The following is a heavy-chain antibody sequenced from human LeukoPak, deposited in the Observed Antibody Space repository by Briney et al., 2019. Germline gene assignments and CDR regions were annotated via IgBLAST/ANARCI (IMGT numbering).Heavy chain of an antibody. V-gene: IGHV1-24*01. CDR2: FDPEDGET. CDR3: ARGGFVVVPAAPYYFDY. J-gene: IGHJ4*02. CDR1: GYTLTELS. D-gene: IGHD2-2*01. Sequence: ASVKVSCKVSGYTLTELSMHWVRQAPGKGLEWMGGFDPEDGETIYAQKFQGRVTITTDESTSTAYMELSSLRSEDTAVYYCARGGFVVVPAAPYYFDYWGQGTLVTVSS.